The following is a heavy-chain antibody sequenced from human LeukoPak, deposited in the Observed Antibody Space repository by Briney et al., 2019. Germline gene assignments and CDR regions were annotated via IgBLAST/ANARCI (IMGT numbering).Heavy chain of an antibody. CDR3: ASSIVVVPAATPIFDY. CDR2: IYYSGST. CDR1: GGSISSGDYY. Sequence: PSQTLSLTCTVSGGSISSGDYYWSWIRQPPGKGLEWMGYIYYSGSTYYNPSLKSRVTISVDTSKNQFSLKLSSVTAADTAVYYCASSIVVVPAATPIFDYWGQGTLVTVSS. V-gene: IGHV4-30-4*01. J-gene: IGHJ4*02. D-gene: IGHD2-2*01.